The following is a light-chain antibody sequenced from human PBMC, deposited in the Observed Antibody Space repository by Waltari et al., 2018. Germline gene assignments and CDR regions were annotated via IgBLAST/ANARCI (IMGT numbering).Light chain of an antibody. CDR3: QQSYSAPPT. CDR2: SAS. CDR1: QSIRTY. J-gene: IGKJ5*01. V-gene: IGKV1-39*01. Sequence: DIQMTQSPSSLSASVGDRVTITCRPSQSIRTYLNWYQQKPGKAPKLLIYSASTLQSGVPSRFSGSGSGTDFTLTISSLQPEDFATYFCQQSYSAPPTFGQGTRLDI.